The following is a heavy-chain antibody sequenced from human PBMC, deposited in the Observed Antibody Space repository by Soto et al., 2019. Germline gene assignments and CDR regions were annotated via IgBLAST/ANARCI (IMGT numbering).Heavy chain of an antibody. CDR3: ALHPRPNIVVVPAASL. D-gene: IGHD2-2*01. J-gene: IGHJ4*01. CDR2: ISGSGGST. CDR1: GFTFSRYA. Sequence: EVQLLESGGGLVQPGGSLRLSCAASGFTFSRYAMSWVRQAPGKGLEWVSAISGSGGSTYYADSVKGRFTISRDNSKNTLYLQMNSLRAADTAVYYCALHPRPNIVVVPAASLWGHGTLVTVSS. V-gene: IGHV3-23*01.